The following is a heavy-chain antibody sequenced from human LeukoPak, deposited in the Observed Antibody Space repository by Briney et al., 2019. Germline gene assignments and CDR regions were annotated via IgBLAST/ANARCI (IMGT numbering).Heavy chain of an antibody. Sequence: PSETLSLTCTVSGGSISNYYWSWIRQPPGKGLEWIGYIDYSGTTSYNPSLNSGVTISVDTSKNQFSLKVRSVTAADTAVYYCARASSGWYGLFDYWGQGTLVTVSS. V-gene: IGHV4-59*12. D-gene: IGHD6-19*01. CDR3: ARASSGWYGLFDY. CDR1: GGSISNYY. CDR2: IDYSGTT. J-gene: IGHJ4*02.